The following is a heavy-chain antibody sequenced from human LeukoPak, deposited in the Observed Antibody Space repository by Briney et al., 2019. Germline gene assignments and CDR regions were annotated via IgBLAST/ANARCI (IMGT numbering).Heavy chain of an antibody. CDR1: GFTFSSYW. Sequence: GGSLRLSCAASGFTFSSYWMHWVRQAPGKGLVWVSRINSDGSSTNYADSVKGRFTISRDNAKNTLHLQMNSLRAEDTALYHCARVSLSGSGSYYFDYWGQGTLVTVSS. CDR3: ARVSLSGSGSYYFDY. V-gene: IGHV3-74*01. D-gene: IGHD3-10*01. J-gene: IGHJ4*02. CDR2: INSDGSST.